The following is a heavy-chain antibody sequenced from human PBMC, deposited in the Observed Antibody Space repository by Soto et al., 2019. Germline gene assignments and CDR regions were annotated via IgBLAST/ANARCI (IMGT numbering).Heavy chain of an antibody. J-gene: IGHJ6*02. CDR3: VRVNLFRGYGSGRTGEKGYGMDV. D-gene: IGHD3-10*01. V-gene: IGHV6-1*01. CDR1: GDSVSSNSAA. Sequence: SQTLSLTCAISGDSVSSNSAAWNWIRQSPSRGLEWLGRTYYRSKWYNDYAVSVKSRITINPDTSKNQFSLQLNSVTPEDTAVYYCVRVNLFRGYGSGRTGEKGYGMDVWGQGTTVTV. CDR2: TYYRSKWYN.